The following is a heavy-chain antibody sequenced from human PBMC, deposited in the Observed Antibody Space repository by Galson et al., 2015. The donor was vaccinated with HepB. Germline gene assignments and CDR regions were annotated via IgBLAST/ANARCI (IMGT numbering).Heavy chain of an antibody. V-gene: IGHV3-30*18. D-gene: IGHD2-2*01. Sequence: SLRLSCAASGFTFSSYGMHWVRQAPGKGLEWVAVISYDGSNKYYADSVKGRFTISRDNSKNTLYLQMNSLRAEDTAVYYCAKGYCSSTRPLWDCYGMDVWGQGTTVTVSS. CDR2: ISYDGSNK. CDR3: AKGYCSSTRPLWDCYGMDV. J-gene: IGHJ6*02. CDR1: GFTFSSYG.